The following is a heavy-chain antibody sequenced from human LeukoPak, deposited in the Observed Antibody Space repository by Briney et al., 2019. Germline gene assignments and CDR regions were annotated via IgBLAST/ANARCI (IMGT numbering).Heavy chain of an antibody. D-gene: IGHD5-18*01. V-gene: IGHV3-7*01. Sequence: GGSLRLSCAASGFTFSNYWMSWVRQAPGKGLEWVANIKEDGSKKYYVDSVKGRFTISRDNGKNSLYLQMNSLRAEDTAVYFCARDRWGYSYGGDWGQGTLVTVSS. CDR3: ARDRWGYSYGGD. CDR1: GFTFSNYW. CDR2: IKEDGSKK. J-gene: IGHJ4*02.